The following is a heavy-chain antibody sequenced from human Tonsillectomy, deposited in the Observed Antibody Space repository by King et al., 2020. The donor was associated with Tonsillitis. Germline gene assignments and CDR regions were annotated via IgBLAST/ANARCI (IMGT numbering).Heavy chain of an antibody. CDR3: ARGRSPGY. CDR2: IDHSGST. V-gene: IGHV4-34*01. Sequence: VQLQQWGAGLLKPSETLSLTCAVYGGSFSGYYWSWIRHPPGKGLEWIGEIDHSGSTNYNPSLKSRVTISVDTSKNQFSLKLSSVTAADTAVYYCARGRSPGYWGQGTLVTVSS. D-gene: IGHD6-13*01. J-gene: IGHJ4*02. CDR1: GGSFSGYY.